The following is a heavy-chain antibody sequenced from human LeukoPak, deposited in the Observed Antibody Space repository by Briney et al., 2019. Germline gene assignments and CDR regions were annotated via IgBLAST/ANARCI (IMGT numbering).Heavy chain of an antibody. J-gene: IGHJ4*02. D-gene: IGHD2-21*01. CDR1: GGSISSNSNY. CDR2: ISYGGST. V-gene: IGHV4-39*01. CDR3: ARQALWFFDH. Sequence: PSETLSLTCTVSGGSISSNSNYWAWIRQPPGRGLEWIGSISYGGSTYYSPSLESRVTISVDTSKNQFSLELSSVTAADTAVYYCARQALWFFDHWGQGTLVTVSS.